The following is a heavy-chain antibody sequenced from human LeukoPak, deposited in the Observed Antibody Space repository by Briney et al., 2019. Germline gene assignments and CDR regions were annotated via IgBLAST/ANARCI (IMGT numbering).Heavy chain of an antibody. Sequence: SETLSLTCTVSGGSISSGGYYWSWIRQHPGKGLEWIGYIYYSGSTYYNPSLKSRVTISVDTSKNQFSLKLSSVTAADTAVYYCARAYDFWSGYYTGSFDIWGQGTMVTVFS. CDR2: IYYSGST. CDR3: ARAYDFWSGYYTGSFDI. D-gene: IGHD3-3*01. J-gene: IGHJ3*02. CDR1: GGSISSGGYY. V-gene: IGHV4-31*03.